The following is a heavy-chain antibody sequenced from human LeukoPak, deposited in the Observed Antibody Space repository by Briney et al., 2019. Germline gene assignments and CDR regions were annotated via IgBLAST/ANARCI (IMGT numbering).Heavy chain of an antibody. Sequence: GGSLRLSCAASGFTFSDFYMTWIRQAPGKGLEWVANIKQDGSEKYYVDSVKGRFTISRDNAENSLFLQMNSLRAEDTAVYFCASAGGDSRSPLPFYYWGQGTLVTVSS. CDR2: IKQDGSEK. V-gene: IGHV3-7*03. CDR3: ASAGGDSRSPLPFYY. J-gene: IGHJ4*02. D-gene: IGHD6-6*01. CDR1: GFTFSDFY.